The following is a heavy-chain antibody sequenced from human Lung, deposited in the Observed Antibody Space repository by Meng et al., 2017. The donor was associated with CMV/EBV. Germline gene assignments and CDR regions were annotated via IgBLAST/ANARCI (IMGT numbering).Heavy chain of an antibody. V-gene: IGHV3-23*01. D-gene: IGHD2-8*02. J-gene: IGHJ4*02. Sequence: AGSXRLXCPAPGFTFSSYAISWVRQAPGKGLEWVSAISGSGGSTYYADSVKGRFTISRDNSKNTLYLQMNSLRAEDTAVYYCAKGGWSKPQNWLWRQGTLVTVSS. CDR2: ISGSGGST. CDR1: GFTFSSYA. CDR3: AKGGWSKPQNWL.